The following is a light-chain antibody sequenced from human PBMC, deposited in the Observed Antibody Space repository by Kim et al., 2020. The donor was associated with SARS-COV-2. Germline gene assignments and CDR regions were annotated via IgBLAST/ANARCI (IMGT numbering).Light chain of an antibody. J-gene: IGLJ3*02. CDR3: SAWDSSVSAWV. V-gene: IGLV10-54*01. Sequence: QTDATHCPGNSKQVGKEGATWLQQNQGQPPKLLSNRKNHRPSGISEGLSASRSGNTASLTITGLQPEDEADYYCSAWDSSVSAWVFGGGTQLTV. CDR2: RKN. CDR1: SKQVGKEG.